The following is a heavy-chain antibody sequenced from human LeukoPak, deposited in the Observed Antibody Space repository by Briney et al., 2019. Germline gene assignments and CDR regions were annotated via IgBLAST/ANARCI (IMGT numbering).Heavy chain of an antibody. CDR3: AKRVPYSSSTVYFDY. CDR1: GFTFSGYA. D-gene: IGHD6-6*01. CDR2: ISDNGGDT. Sequence: GGSLRLSCAASGFTFSGYAMSWVRQASGKGLEWGSGISDNGGDTKYADSVKGRFTISRDNSNNALYLDMNSLRAEDTALYYCAKRVPYSSSTVYFDYWGQGTLVIVSS. V-gene: IGHV3-23*01. J-gene: IGHJ4*02.